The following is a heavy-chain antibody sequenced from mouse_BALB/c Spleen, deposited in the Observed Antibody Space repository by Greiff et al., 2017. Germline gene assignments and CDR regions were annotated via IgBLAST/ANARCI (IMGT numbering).Heavy chain of an antibody. Sequence: EVKLVESGGGLVQPGGSLRLSCATSGFTFTDYYMSWVRQPPGKALEWLGFIRNKANGYTTEYSASVKGRFTISRDNSQSILYLQMNTLRAEDSATYYCARDVLYYGNYEAMDYWGQGTSVTVSS. CDR2: IRNKANGYTT. CDR3: ARDVLYYGNYEAMDY. V-gene: IGHV7-3*02. J-gene: IGHJ4*01. D-gene: IGHD2-1*01. CDR1: GFTFTDYY.